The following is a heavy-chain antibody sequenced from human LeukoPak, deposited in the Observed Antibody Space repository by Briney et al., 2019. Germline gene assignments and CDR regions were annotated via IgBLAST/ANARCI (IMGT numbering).Heavy chain of an antibody. CDR1: GGTFSSYA. Sequence: SVTVSCKASGGTFSSYAISWVRQAPGQGLEWMGGIIPIFGTANYAQKFQGRVTITADESTSTAYMELSSLRSEDTAVYYCARADFSIATAGTFDPWGQGTLVTVSS. J-gene: IGHJ5*02. V-gene: IGHV1-69*13. CDR3: ARADFSIATAGTFDP. D-gene: IGHD6-13*01. CDR2: IIPIFGTA.